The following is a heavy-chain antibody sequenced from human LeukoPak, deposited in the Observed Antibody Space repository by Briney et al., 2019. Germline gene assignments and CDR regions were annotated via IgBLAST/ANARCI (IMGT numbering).Heavy chain of an antibody. J-gene: IGHJ4*02. Sequence: SETLSLTCTVSGGSISSSSYYWGWIRQPPGKGLEWIGSIYYSGSTYYNPSLKSRVTISVDTSKNQFSLKLSSVTAADTAVYYCARDRSWFGELSSFDYWGQGTLVTVSS. CDR3: ARDRSWFGELSSFDY. D-gene: IGHD3-10*01. CDR2: IYYSGST. V-gene: IGHV4-39*07. CDR1: GGSISSSSYY.